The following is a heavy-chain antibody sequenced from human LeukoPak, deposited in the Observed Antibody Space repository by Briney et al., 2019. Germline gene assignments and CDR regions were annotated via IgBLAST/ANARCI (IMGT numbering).Heavy chain of an antibody. CDR1: GYTFTSYY. CDR3: ARGGSYGDYLDY. J-gene: IGHJ4*02. Sequence: ASVKVSCKASGYTFTSYYMHWARQAPGQGLEWMGIINPSGGSTGYAQKFQGRVTMTRDTSTSTGYMELRSLRSEDAAVYYCARGGSYGDYLDYWGQGTLVTVSS. D-gene: IGHD4-17*01. V-gene: IGHV1-46*01. CDR2: INPSGGST.